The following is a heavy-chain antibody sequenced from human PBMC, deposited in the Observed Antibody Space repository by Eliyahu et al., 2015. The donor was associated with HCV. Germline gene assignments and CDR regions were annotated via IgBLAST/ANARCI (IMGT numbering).Heavy chain of an antibody. CDR2: ISWNSGNI. V-gene: IGHV3-9*01. D-gene: IGHD5-18*01. CDR3: AKDKLRGYSYQRRGFFGFDM. CDR1: GFTXGXXA. Sequence: EVQLVESGGGLVQPGRSLRLSCAVXGFTXGXXAMXGVRQAPGKGLGWVSGISWNSGNIVYADSVKGRFTVSRDNAKNSLYLQMNRLGAEDTALYFCAKDKLRGYSYQRRGFFGFDMWGQGTMVTVSS. J-gene: IGHJ3*02.